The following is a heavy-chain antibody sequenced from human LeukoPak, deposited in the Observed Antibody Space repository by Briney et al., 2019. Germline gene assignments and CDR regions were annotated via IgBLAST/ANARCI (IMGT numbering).Heavy chain of an antibody. CDR3: GRRKYGDYGHYFDY. Sequence: SETLSLTCTVSGGSISSYYWSWIRQPPGKGLEWIGYTYSSGSTNYNPSLKSRVTMSVDTSRNQFSLNLSSVTAADTAVYYCGRRKYGDYGHYFDYWGQGILVTVSS. J-gene: IGHJ4*02. V-gene: IGHV4-59*01. CDR1: GGSISSYY. D-gene: IGHD4-17*01. CDR2: TYSSGST.